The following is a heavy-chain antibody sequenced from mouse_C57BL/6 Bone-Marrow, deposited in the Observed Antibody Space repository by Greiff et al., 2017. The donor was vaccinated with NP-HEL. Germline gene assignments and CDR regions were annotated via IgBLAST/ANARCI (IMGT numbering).Heavy chain of an antibody. CDR2: INPSNGGT. Sequence: LQQPGTELVKPGASVKLSCKASGYTFTSYWMHWVQQRPGQGLEWIGNINPSNGGTYYTEMFKSKATMTVDKSSSTAYMQLSILTSEDSAVYYCASKDGSVYWYFDVWGTGTTVTVSS. CDR1: GYTFTSYW. D-gene: IGHD1-1*01. CDR3: ASKDGSVYWYFDV. V-gene: IGHV1-53*01. J-gene: IGHJ1*03.